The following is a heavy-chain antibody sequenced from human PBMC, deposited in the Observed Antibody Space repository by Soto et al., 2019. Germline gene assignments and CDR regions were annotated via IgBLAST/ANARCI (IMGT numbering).Heavy chain of an antibody. CDR2: IYHSGST. CDR1: GGSISSGGYS. D-gene: IGHD1-26*01. CDR3: PSPRGSPAPLAY. Sequence: QLQLQESGSGLVKPSQTLSLTCAVSGGSISSGGYSWSWIRQPPGKGLEWIGYIYHSGSTYYNPSLKSRVTISVDRSKTQFPLKLSSVPAADTAVYSCPSPRGSPAPLAYWAQGTLVTAS. J-gene: IGHJ4*02. V-gene: IGHV4-30-2*01.